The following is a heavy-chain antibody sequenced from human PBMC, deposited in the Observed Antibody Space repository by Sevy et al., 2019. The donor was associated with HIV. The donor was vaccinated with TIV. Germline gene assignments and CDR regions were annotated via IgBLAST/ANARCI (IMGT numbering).Heavy chain of an antibody. CDR1: GGTFSSYG. CDR2: IIPMFGTT. V-gene: IGHV1-69*13. D-gene: IGHD6-25*01. Sequence: ASVKVSCEASGGTFSSYGINWVRQAPGQGPEWMGGIIPMFGTTHYAQNFQGRVTIAEDESTSTVYMELSSLRSEDTAVYYCARDHARRLTTPHYYYGMDVWGQGTTVTVSS. CDR3: ARDHARRLTTPHYYYGMDV. J-gene: IGHJ6*02.